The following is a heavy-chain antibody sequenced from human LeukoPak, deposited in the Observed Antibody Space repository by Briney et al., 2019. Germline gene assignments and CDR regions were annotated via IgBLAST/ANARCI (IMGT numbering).Heavy chain of an antibody. J-gene: IGHJ4*02. Sequence: GGSLRLSCAASGFTLSRYWMSWVRQAPGKGLEWVANMKQDGSEKNYVDSVKGRFTISRDNAENSLHLQMNSLRAEDTAVYYCARDFNCYDSSVNYFDYWGQGTLVTVSS. D-gene: IGHD3-22*01. V-gene: IGHV3-7*01. CDR3: ARDFNCYDSSVNYFDY. CDR1: GFTLSRYW. CDR2: MKQDGSEK.